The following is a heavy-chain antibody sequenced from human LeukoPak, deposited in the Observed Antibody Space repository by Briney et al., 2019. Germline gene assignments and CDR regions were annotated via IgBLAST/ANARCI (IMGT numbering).Heavy chain of an antibody. CDR3: ATLPSSSSPTFYFDY. J-gene: IGHJ4*02. D-gene: IGHD6-6*01. Sequence: SETLSLTCTVSGDSISSGSYYWSWIRQSAGRGLEWIGRIHTSGGTDYDPSLKSRVTISVDTSKNQFSLKLSSVTAADTAVYYCATLPSSSSPTFYFDYWGQGTLVTVSS. CDR1: GDSISSGSYY. V-gene: IGHV4-61*02. CDR2: IHTSGGT.